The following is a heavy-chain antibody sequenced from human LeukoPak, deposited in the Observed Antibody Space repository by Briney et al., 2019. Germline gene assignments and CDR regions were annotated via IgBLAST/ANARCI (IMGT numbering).Heavy chain of an antibody. CDR1: GFTFRNNW. Sequence: PGGSLRLSCAASGFTFRNNWMSWVRQAPGKGLEWVANIKQDGSHKNYVYSMKGRFTISRDNAKNSLSLQMNSLRAEDTAVYYCARETPDSSGWDWGQGTLVTVSS. CDR2: IKQDGSHK. V-gene: IGHV3-7*01. D-gene: IGHD6-19*01. J-gene: IGHJ4*02. CDR3: ARETPDSSGWD.